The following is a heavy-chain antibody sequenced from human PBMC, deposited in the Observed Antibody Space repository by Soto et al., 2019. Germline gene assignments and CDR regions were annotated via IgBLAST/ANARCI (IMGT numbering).Heavy chain of an antibody. Sequence: GGSLRLSCAASGFTFSSYEMNWVRQAPGKGLEWVSYISSSGSTIYYADSVKGRFTISRDNAKNSLYLQMNSLRAEDTAVYYCARGQLRYFDWLSTTDYCYYGMHVCGQGTTVTVSS. J-gene: IGHJ6*02. CDR3: ARGQLRYFDWLSTTDYCYYGMHV. CDR2: ISSSGSTI. CDR1: GFTFSSYE. V-gene: IGHV3-48*03. D-gene: IGHD3-9*01.